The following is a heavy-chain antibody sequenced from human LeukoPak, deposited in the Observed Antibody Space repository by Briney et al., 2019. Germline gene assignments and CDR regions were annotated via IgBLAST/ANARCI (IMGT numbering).Heavy chain of an antibody. CDR3: ARGGYDFWSGDWFDP. D-gene: IGHD3-3*01. CDR2: INHCGST. CDR1: GGSFSGYY. Sequence: PSETLSLTCAVYGGSFSGYYWSWIRQPPGKGLEWIGEINHCGSTNYNPSLKSRVTISVDTSKNQFSLKLSSVTAADTAVYYCARGGYDFWSGDWFDPWGQGTLVTVSS. V-gene: IGHV4-34*01. J-gene: IGHJ5*02.